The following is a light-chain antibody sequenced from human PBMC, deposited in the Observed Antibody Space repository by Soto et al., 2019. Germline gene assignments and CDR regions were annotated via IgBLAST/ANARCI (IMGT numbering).Light chain of an antibody. Sequence: ENVLTQSPGTLSLSPGERATLSCRASQTVSSYLTWYQQRPGQAPRLLIHGASKRATGIPDRFRGSGSGTDFTLTISRLEPEDGALYYCQQYGTSPITFGQGTRLEIK. CDR2: GAS. V-gene: IGKV3-20*01. J-gene: IGKJ5*01. CDR1: QTVSSY. CDR3: QQYGTSPIT.